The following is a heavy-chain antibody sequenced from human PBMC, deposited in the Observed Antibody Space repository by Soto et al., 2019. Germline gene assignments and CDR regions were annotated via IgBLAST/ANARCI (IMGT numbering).Heavy chain of an antibody. CDR1: GVPFSGCY. CDR2: INHSGNT. Sequence: SETLSLTCAVYGVPFSGCYWSWIRQSPGQGLEWIGEINHSGNTNYNPSLKSRVTMLVDTSKNQFSLSMSSVTAADTAVYYCANLIVFHSSYYHDYWGHGTLVTVS. D-gene: IGHD1-26*01. V-gene: IGHV4-34*01. J-gene: IGHJ4*01. CDR3: ANLIVFHSSYYHDY.